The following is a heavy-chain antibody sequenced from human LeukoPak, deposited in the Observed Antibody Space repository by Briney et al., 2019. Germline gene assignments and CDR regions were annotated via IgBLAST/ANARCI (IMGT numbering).Heavy chain of an antibody. CDR1: GGSISSHY. Sequence: SETLSLTCTVSGGSISSHYWSWIRQPPGKGLEWIGYTYYSGSTNYNPSLKSRVTISVDTSKNQFSLKLSSVTAADTAVYYCARGRYYDSSGLNFDYWGQGTLVTVSS. CDR2: TYYSGST. CDR3: ARGRYYDSSGLNFDY. D-gene: IGHD3-22*01. J-gene: IGHJ4*02. V-gene: IGHV4-59*11.